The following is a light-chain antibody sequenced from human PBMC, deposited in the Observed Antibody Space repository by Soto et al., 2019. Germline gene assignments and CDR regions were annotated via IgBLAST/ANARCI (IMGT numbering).Light chain of an antibody. J-gene: IGKJ1*01. V-gene: IGKV1-27*01. CDR3: QKYNSAPPWT. CDR1: QGISNY. CDR2: AAS. Sequence: DIQMTQSPSSLSASLVDRFTITWRARQGISNYLAWYQQKPGKVPKLLIYAASTLQSGVPSRFSGSGSGTDFTLTISSLQPEDVATYYCQKYNSAPPWTFGQGTKVDI.